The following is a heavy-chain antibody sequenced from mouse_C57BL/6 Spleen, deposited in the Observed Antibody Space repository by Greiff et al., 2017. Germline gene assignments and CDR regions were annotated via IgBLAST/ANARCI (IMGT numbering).Heavy chain of an antibody. D-gene: IGHD1-1*01. CDR1: GFTFSDYG. Sequence: EVMLVESGGGLVKPGGSLKLSCAASGFTFSDYGMHWVRQAPEKGLEWVAYISSGSSTIYYADTVKGRFTISRDNAKNTLFLQMTSLRSEDTAMYYCARDYYGSSHPYWYFDVWGTGTTVTVSS. J-gene: IGHJ1*03. CDR3: ARDYYGSSHPYWYFDV. V-gene: IGHV5-17*01. CDR2: ISSGSSTI.